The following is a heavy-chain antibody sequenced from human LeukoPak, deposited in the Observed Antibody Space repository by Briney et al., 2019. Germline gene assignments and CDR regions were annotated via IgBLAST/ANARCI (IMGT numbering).Heavy chain of an antibody. Sequence: GGSLRRSCAASGFTVSSNYMSWVRQAPGKGLEWVSVIYSGGSTYYADSVKGRFTISRDNSKNTLYLQMNSLRAEDTAVYYCARDSSGPYYYYYYGMDVWGQGTTVTVSS. CDR1: GFTVSSNY. CDR3: ARDSSGPYYYYYYGMDV. J-gene: IGHJ6*02. D-gene: IGHD3-22*01. V-gene: IGHV3-66*01. CDR2: IYSGGST.